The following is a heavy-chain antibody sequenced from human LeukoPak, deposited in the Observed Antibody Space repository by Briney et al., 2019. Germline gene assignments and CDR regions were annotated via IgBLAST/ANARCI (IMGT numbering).Heavy chain of an antibody. CDR2: ISSSSSYI. V-gene: IGHV3-21*01. D-gene: IGHD3-16*02. Sequence: PGGSLRLSCAASGFTFNSYSMNWVRQAPGKGLEWVSSISSSSSYIYYADSVKGRFTISRDNAKNSLYLQMNSLRAEDTAVYYCARDRYYDYVWGSYPPDYWGQGTLVTVSS. J-gene: IGHJ4*02. CDR3: ARDRYYDYVWGSYPPDY. CDR1: GFTFNSYS.